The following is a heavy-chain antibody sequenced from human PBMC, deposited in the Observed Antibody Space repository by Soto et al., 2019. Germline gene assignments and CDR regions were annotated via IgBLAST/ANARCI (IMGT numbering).Heavy chain of an antibody. D-gene: IGHD2-15*01. J-gene: IGHJ2*01. CDR2: IIPIFGTT. Sequence: QVQLVQSGAEVKKPGSSVKVSCKASGGTFSSYAISWVRQAPGQGLEWMGGIIPIFGTTNYAQKFQGRVTITAAAATSTAYMDRSILISEDTAVYYCARVVTVVKAFHYWYFDLWGRGTLVTVSS. CDR1: GGTFSSYA. CDR3: ARVVTVVKAFHYWYFDL. V-gene: IGHV1-69*12.